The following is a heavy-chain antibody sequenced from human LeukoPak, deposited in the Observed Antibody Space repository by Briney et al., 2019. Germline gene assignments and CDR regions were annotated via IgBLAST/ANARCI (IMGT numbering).Heavy chain of an antibody. Sequence: PSETLSLTCTVSGGSISSYYWSWIRQPPGKGLEGIGYIYYSGSTNYNPSLKSRVTISVDTSKNQFSLKLSSVTAADTAVYYCARGLMATINYFDYWGQGTLVTVSS. CDR3: ARGLMATINYFDY. D-gene: IGHD5-24*01. CDR2: IYYSGST. CDR1: GGSISSYY. J-gene: IGHJ4*02. V-gene: IGHV4-59*01.